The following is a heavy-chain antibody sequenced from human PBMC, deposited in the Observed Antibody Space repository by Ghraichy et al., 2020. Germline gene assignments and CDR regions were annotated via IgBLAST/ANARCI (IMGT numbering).Heavy chain of an antibody. J-gene: IGHJ6*02. CDR2: INHSGST. V-gene: IGHV4-34*01. Sequence: SETLSLTCAVYGGSFSGYYWSWIRQPPGKGLEWIGEINHSGSTNYNPSLKSRVTISVDTSKNQFSLKLSSVTAADTAVYYCARGRVRGVINGMDVWGQGTTVTVSS. CDR1: GGSFSGYY. CDR3: ARGRVRGVINGMDV. D-gene: IGHD3-10*01.